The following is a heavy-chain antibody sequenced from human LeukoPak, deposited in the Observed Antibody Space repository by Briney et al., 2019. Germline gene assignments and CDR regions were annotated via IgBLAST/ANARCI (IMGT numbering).Heavy chain of an antibody. CDR2: ISATSTTI. D-gene: IGHD2-21*02. Sequence: GGSLKLSCAASGFTFNNYAMSWVRQAPGKRLEWVSGISATSTTINYADPVKGRFTISRYNSKNTLYLQMNNLRAEDTAVYYCAKRLGDPRAFDYWGQGTLVTVSS. CDR1: GFTFNNYA. V-gene: IGHV3-23*01. J-gene: IGHJ4*02. CDR3: AKRLGDPRAFDY.